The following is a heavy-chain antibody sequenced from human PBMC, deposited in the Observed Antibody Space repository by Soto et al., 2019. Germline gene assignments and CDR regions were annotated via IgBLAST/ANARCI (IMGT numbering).Heavy chain of an antibody. CDR1: GFTFSSYA. D-gene: IGHD6-13*01. J-gene: IGHJ6*02. CDR3: VKEDGMAAADDYYCYGMDV. Sequence: GGSLRLSCSASGFTFSSYAMHWVRQAPGKGLEYVSAISSNGGSTYYADSVKGRFTISRDNSKNTLYLQMSSLRAEDTAVYYCVKEDGMAAADDYYCYGMDVWGQGTTVTGSS. CDR2: ISSNGGST. V-gene: IGHV3-64D*06.